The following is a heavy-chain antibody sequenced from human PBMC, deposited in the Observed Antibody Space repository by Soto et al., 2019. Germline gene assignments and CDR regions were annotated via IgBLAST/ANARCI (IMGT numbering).Heavy chain of an antibody. V-gene: IGHV1-18*01. CDR2: ISPYTGNT. Sequence: ASVKVSCKASGYIFVNYGIAWVRQAPGQGLEWMGWISPYTGNTHSATKVQGRLTMTTDTSTSTAYMDLGSLTSDDTAVYYCVMEDNYVTPTPQDVWGQGTTVTVSS. CDR1: GYIFVNYG. D-gene: IGHD3-16*01. J-gene: IGHJ6*02. CDR3: VMEDNYVTPTPQDV.